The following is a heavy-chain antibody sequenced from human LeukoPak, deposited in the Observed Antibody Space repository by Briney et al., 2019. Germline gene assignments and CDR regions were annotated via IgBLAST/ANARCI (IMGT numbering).Heavy chain of an antibody. D-gene: IGHD4-17*01. J-gene: IGHJ4*02. CDR3: AKGQRTTVTTFDY. CDR1: GYTFTGYY. CDR2: INPNSGGT. V-gene: IGHV1-2*02. Sequence: ASVKVSCKASGYTFTGYYMHWVRQAPGQGLEWMGWINPNSGGTNYAQKFQGRVTMTRDTSISTAYMELSGLRSDDTAVYYCAKGQRTTVTTFDYWGQGTLVTVSS.